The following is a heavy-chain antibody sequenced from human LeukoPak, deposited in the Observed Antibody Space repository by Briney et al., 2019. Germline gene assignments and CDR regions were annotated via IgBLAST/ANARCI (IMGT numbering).Heavy chain of an antibody. CDR2: IYYCGST. V-gene: IGHV4-31*03. CDR1: GGSISSGGYY. Sequence: SQTLSLTCTVSGGSISSGGYYWSWIRQHPGKGLEWIGYIYYCGSTYYNPSLKSRVTISVDTSKNQFSLKLSSVTAADTAVYYCARGPSYSYGKDFDYWGQGTLVTVSS. J-gene: IGHJ4*02. CDR3: ARGPSYSYGKDFDY. D-gene: IGHD5-18*01.